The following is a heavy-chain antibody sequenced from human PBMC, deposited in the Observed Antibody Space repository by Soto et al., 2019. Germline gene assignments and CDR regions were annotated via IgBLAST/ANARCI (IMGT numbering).Heavy chain of an antibody. Sequence: TQPLTKSVAGGTIIDYYWIWIRKPTGKGLEWIGYIYYSGSTNYNPSLKSRVTISVDTSKNQFSLKLSSVTAADTAVYYCARDKGSSWYFYAFDIWGQGTMVTVSS. CDR1: GGTIIDYY. D-gene: IGHD6-13*01. CDR3: ARDKGSSWYFYAFDI. V-gene: IGHV4-59*01. CDR2: IYYSGST. J-gene: IGHJ3*02.